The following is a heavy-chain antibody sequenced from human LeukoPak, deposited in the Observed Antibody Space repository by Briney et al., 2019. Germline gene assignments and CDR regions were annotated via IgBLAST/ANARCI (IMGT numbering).Heavy chain of an antibody. V-gene: IGHV4-31*03. CDR3: ARAVWSYESTGYNFDY. J-gene: IGHJ4*02. CDR1: GDSISTANYY. Sequence: PSETLSLTCIVSGDSISTANYYWSWIRQHPGKGLEWIGSIYYTGSTYYLPSLKSRVTMSLDTSKNQFSLKVNSVPSADTAVYFCARAVWSYESTGYNFDYWGQGTLVTVSS. CDR2: IYYTGST. D-gene: IGHD3-22*01.